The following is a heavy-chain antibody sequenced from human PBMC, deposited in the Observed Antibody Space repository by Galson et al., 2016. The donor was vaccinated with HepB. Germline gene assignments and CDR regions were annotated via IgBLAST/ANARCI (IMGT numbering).Heavy chain of an antibody. CDR2: IDPSGGST. Sequence: SVKVSCKASGYTFTSYYMHWVRQAPGQGLEWMGIIDPSGGSTTYPQKFHGRVTMTRDTSTTTVYMELSSLRSEDTAVYYCARSSGMYYGWFDPWGQGTLVTVSS. V-gene: IGHV1-46*01. CDR1: GYTFTSYY. J-gene: IGHJ5*02. CDR3: ARSSGMYYGWFDP. D-gene: IGHD1-26*01.